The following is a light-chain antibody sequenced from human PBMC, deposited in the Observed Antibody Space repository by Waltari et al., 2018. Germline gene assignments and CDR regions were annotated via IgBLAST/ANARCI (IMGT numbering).Light chain of an antibody. CDR2: LDSDGSH. Sequence: QLALTQSPSASASLGASVKLTCTLSSGHSDYSIAWHQQQPEKGPRYLMKLDSDGSHTMGDGIPHRFSGSSAGAGRYRTISGLQYEGEADYYCQTWGTGFVVFGGGTKLTVL. CDR1: SGHSDYS. J-gene: IGLJ2*01. CDR3: QTWGTGFVV. V-gene: IGLV4-69*01.